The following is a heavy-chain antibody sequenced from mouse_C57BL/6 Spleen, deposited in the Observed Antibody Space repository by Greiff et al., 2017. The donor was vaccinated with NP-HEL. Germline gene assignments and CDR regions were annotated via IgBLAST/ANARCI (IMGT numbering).Heavy chain of an antibody. CDR1: GYTFTSYW. D-gene: IGHD1-1*01. V-gene: IGHV1-55*01. J-gene: IGHJ2*01. CDR3: ARSYGSSGGYFDY. CDR2: IYPGSGST. Sequence: QVHVKQPGAELVKPGASVKMSCKASGYTFTSYWITWVKQRPGQGLEWIGDIYPGSGSTNYNEKFKSKATLTVDTSSSTAYMQLSSLTSEDSAVYYCARSYGSSGGYFDYWGQGTTLTVSS.